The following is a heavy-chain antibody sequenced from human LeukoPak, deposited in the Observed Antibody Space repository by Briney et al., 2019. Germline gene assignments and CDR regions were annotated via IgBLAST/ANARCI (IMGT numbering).Heavy chain of an antibody. J-gene: IGHJ6*02. Sequence: GGSLRLSCAASGFTFSNYDMHWVRQATGKGLEWVSSIDTAGDTYYPGSVKGRFTISRENAKKSFYLQMNSLRARDTAVYYCARGSCSSSSCYERLNGLDVWGQGTTVTVSS. V-gene: IGHV3-13*01. CDR2: IDTAGDT. CDR1: GFTFSNYD. D-gene: IGHD2-2*01. CDR3: ARGSCSSSSCYERLNGLDV.